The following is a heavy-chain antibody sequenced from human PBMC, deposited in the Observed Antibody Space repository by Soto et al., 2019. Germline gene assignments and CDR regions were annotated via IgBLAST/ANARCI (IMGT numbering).Heavy chain of an antibody. D-gene: IGHD2-15*01. J-gene: IGHJ5*02. CDR3: AREGCSGGSCYFNDP. V-gene: IGHV4-61*01. CDR1: GGSVSSGSYY. CDR2: IYYSGST. Sequence: SETLSLTCTVSGGSVSSGSYYWSWIRQPPGKGLEWIGYIYYSGSTNYNPSLKSRVTISVDTSKNQFSLKLSSVTAADTAVYYCAREGCSGGSCYFNDPWGQGTLVTVSS.